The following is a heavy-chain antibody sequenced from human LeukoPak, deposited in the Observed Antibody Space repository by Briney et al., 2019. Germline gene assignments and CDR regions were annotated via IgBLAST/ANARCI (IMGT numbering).Heavy chain of an antibody. CDR2: FDPEDGET. Sequence: ASVKASCKVSGYTLTELSMHWVRQAPGKGLEWMGGFDPEDGETIYAQKFQGRVTMTEDTSTDTAYMELSSLRSEDTAVYYCATEKWGYSPFYYFDYWGQGTLVTVSS. CDR1: GYTLTELS. D-gene: IGHD4-23*01. CDR3: ATEKWGYSPFYYFDY. V-gene: IGHV1-24*01. J-gene: IGHJ4*02.